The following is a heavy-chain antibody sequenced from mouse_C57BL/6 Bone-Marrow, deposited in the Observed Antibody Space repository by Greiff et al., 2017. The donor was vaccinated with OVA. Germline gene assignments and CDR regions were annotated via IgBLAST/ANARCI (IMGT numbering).Heavy chain of an antibody. CDR2: IYPRSGNT. CDR1: GYTFTSYG. V-gene: IGHV1-81*01. Sequence: QVQLQQSGAELARPGASVKLSCKASGYTFTSYGISWVKQRTGQGLEWIGEIYPRSGNTYYNEKFKSKATLTVDKPSSTAYMQLSSLTSEDSAVYYCARWLRWYFDVWGTGTTVTVSS. J-gene: IGHJ1*03. CDR3: ARWLRWYFDV. D-gene: IGHD2-2*01.